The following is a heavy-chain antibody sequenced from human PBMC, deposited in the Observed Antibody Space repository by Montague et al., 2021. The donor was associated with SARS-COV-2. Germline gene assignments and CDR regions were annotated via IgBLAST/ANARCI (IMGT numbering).Heavy chain of an antibody. J-gene: IGHJ4*02. D-gene: IGHD2-15*01. CDR1: GGSISSFY. V-gene: IGHV4-59*08. Sequence: SETLSLTCTVSGGSISSFYWSWFRQPPGKGLEWIGYISDRGSTNYNPSLTSRVTMSVDTSKNQFSLKVNSVTAADTAVYYCARHYSATLPAVYWGQGTLVTVSS. CDR3: ARHYSATLPAVY. CDR2: ISDRGST.